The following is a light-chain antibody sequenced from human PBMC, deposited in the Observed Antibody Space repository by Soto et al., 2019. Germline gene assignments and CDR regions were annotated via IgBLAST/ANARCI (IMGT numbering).Light chain of an antibody. CDR1: QSVDND. J-gene: IGKJ4*01. Sequence: EIVLTQSPATLSLSPGERATLSCTASQSVDNDLAWYQQKPGQPPTLLIYDASTRATGIPARFSGSQSGTEFTLTISSLLSEDVSVYSCQQYNNWPLTFGGGTKVDIK. V-gene: IGKV3D-15*01. CDR3: QQYNNWPLT. CDR2: DAS.